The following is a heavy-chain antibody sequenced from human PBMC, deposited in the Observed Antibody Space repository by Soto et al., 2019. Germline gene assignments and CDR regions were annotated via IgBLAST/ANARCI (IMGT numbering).Heavy chain of an antibody. D-gene: IGHD6-13*01. J-gene: IGHJ4*02. CDR2: ISYDGSNK. CDR1: GFTFSSYA. V-gene: IGHV3-30-3*01. CDR3: AYSSSGP. Sequence: GGSLRLSCAASGFTFSSYAMHWVRQAPGKGLEWVAVISYDGSNKYYADSVKGRFTISRDNSKNTLYLQMNSLRAEDTAVYYCAYSSSGPWGQGTLVTVSS.